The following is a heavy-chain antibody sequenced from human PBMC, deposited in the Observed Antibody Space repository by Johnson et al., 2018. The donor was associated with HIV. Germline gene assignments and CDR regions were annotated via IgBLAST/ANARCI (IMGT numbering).Heavy chain of an antibody. CDR1: GFTFSSYG. Sequence: QVQLVESGGGVVQPGGSLRLSCAASGFTFSSYGMHWVRQAPGKGLEWVAFISYDGSNKYYADSVKGRFTISRDNSKNTLYLQMNSLRAEDTAVYYCARGLTGTRRDAFDIWGQGTMVTVSS. CDR2: ISYDGSNK. J-gene: IGHJ3*02. D-gene: IGHD1-7*01. CDR3: ARGLTGTRRDAFDI. V-gene: IGHV3-30*19.